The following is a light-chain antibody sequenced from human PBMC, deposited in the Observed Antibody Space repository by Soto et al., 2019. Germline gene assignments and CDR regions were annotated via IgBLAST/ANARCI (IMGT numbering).Light chain of an antibody. CDR2: GAS. V-gene: IGKV3-15*01. CDR3: QQRSNWSIT. CDR1: RSVSSD. Sequence: EVVMTQSPPTLSVSPGGRATLSCRASRSVSSDLAWYQQKPGQAPRLLIYGASTRATGIPARFSGSASGTEFTLTISSLQSEDFAVYYCQQRSNWSITFGQGTRLEIK. J-gene: IGKJ5*01.